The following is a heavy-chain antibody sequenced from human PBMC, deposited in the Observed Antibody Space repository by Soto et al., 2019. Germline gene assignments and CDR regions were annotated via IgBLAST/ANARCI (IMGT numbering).Heavy chain of an antibody. J-gene: IGHJ4*02. CDR2: ISYDGSNK. Sequence: QVQLVESGGGVVQPGRSLRLSCAASGFPFSSYGMHWVREAPGKGLEWVAVISYDGSNKYYADSVKGRFTISRDNSASTLYLQMNSLSPEDTALYYCVGGQYYFAYRGQGTLVTVSP. CDR1: GFPFSSYG. CDR3: VGGQYYFAY. D-gene: IGHD3-10*01. V-gene: IGHV3-30*03.